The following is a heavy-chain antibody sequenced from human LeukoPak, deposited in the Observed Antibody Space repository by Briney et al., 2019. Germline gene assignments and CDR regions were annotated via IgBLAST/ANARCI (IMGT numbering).Heavy chain of an antibody. CDR3: AGRPLPVHAITARPTDYYFDS. J-gene: IGHJ4*02. Sequence: GDPLKISCKGSGYIFANNWIWWLRQMPAKGLEGLATIYPGDSDTRYKPSFQGQVTISVDKSISTASLQWSSLKASDPAMYLCAGRPLPVHAITARPTDYYFDSWGQGTLVTVSS. D-gene: IGHD6-6*01. CDR1: GYIFANNW. V-gene: IGHV5-51*01. CDR2: IYPGDSDT.